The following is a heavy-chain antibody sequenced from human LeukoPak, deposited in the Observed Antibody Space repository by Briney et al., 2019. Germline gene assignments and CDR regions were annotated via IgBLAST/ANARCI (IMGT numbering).Heavy chain of an antibody. CDR1: GYTFTSYG. CDR2: ISAYNGNT. Sequence: ASVKVSCKASGYTFTSYGISWVRQAPGQGLEWMGWISAYNGNTNYAQKLQGRVTMTTDTSTSTAYMELRSLRSDDTAVYYCARVVVVPAVLASVDYWGQGTLVTVSS. V-gene: IGHV1-18*01. J-gene: IGHJ4*02. D-gene: IGHD2-2*01. CDR3: ARVVVVPAVLASVDY.